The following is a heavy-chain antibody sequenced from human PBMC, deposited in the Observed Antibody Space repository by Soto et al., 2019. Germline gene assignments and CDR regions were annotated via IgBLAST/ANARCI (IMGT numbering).Heavy chain of an antibody. Sequence: GGSLRLSCAASGFNFRSYGMHWVRQAPGKGLEWVAVIWSDGSSKYYADSVKGRFTISKDNSNNTLFLQMDSLRAEDTAVYYCATDPVLTPSVWGQGITVTVSS. V-gene: IGHV3-33*01. CDR3: ATDPVLTPSV. CDR2: IWSDGSSK. D-gene: IGHD2-8*01. J-gene: IGHJ6*02. CDR1: GFNFRSYG.